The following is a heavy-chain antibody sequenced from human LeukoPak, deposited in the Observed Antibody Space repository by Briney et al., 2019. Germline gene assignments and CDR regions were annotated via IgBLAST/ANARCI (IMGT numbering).Heavy chain of an antibody. V-gene: IGHV4-34*01. Sequence: SETLSLTCAVYGGSFSGYYWSWIRLPPGKGLEWIGEINHSGSTNYNPSLKSRVTISVDTSKNQFSLKLSSVTAADTAVYYCARGLVGYDYVWGSYPPRRYYFDYWGQGTLVTVSS. CDR2: INHSGST. CDR1: GGSFSGYY. CDR3: ARGLVGYDYVWGSYPPRRYYFDY. J-gene: IGHJ4*02. D-gene: IGHD3-16*02.